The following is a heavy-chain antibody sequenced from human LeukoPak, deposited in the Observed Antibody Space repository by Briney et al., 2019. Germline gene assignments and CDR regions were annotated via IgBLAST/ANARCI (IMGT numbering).Heavy chain of an antibody. CDR2: INHSRST. CDR3: AREGATVAGKTSLDY. J-gene: IGHJ4*02. D-gene: IGHD6-19*01. CDR1: GGSFSDYS. Sequence: SETLSPTCALYGGSFSDYSSTCIRHPPGKGLEWNGEINHSRSTNYNPSLKSRVVMSIDTSKTQFSLKLTSVTAADTGVYYCAREGATVAGKTSLDYWGQGTLVTVSS. V-gene: IGHV4-34*01.